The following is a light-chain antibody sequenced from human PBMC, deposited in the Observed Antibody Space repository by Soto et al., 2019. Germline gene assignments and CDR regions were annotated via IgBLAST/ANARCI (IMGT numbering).Light chain of an antibody. Sequence: EMVLKQCTGTLSLTPGEGATLLCRASQFISSTSLAWYQQKPGQAHRLLIYGASSRATGIQDRFTGSGSGTDFTLTITPLEPEVCAVDYCKQYATSPITFGQGTRLEIK. J-gene: IGKJ5*01. CDR3: KQYATSPIT. CDR1: QFISSTS. CDR2: GAS. V-gene: IGKV3-20*01.